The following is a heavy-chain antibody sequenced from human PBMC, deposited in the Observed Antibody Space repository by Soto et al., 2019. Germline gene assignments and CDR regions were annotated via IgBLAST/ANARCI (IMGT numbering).Heavy chain of an antibody. D-gene: IGHD2-21*01. CDR3: AKDVAVTNGMDV. V-gene: IGHV3-30*18. J-gene: IGHJ6*02. CDR2: ISYDGSNK. Sequence: GGSLRLSCAASGFTFSDYGMHWVRQAPGKGLEWVAVISYDGSNKYYADSVKGRFTISRDNSKNTLYLQMNSLRAEDTAVYYCAKDVAVTNGMDVWGQGTTVTVSS. CDR1: GFTFSDYG.